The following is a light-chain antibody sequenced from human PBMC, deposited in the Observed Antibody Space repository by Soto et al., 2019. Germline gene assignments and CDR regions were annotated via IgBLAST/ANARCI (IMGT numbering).Light chain of an antibody. J-gene: IGLJ3*02. CDR3: QTWGTGPWV. Sequence: QAVVTQSPSASASLGASVKLTCTLSSGHNSYAIAWHQQQPEKGPRYVMKINNDGSHIKGDGIPDRFSGSSSGAERYLTISSLQSEDEADYYCQTWGTGPWVFGGVTKLTVL. V-gene: IGLV4-69*02. CDR1: SGHNSYA. CDR2: INNDGSH.